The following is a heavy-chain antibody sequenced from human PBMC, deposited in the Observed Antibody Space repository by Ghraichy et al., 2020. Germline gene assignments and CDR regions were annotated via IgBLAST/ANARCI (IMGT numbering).Heavy chain of an antibody. CDR2: IYYSGSS. D-gene: IGHD4-17*01. V-gene: IGHV4-39*07. CDR1: GGSLIYSAFS. J-gene: IGHJ4*02. CDR3: AGQRSGGDQNFDY. Sequence: SETLSLTCTVSGGSLIYSAFSWGWIRQPLGQGLEWIGSIYYSGSSYYNPSLKSRATISVDTSKNQFSLNLYSVTAADTAVYYCAGQRSGGDQNFDYWGQGTLVTVSS.